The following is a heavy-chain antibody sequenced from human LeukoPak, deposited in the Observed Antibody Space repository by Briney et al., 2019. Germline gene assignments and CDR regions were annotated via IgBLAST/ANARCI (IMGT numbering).Heavy chain of an antibody. J-gene: IGHJ6*02. V-gene: IGHV4-34*01. Sequence: SETLSLTCAVYGGSFSGYYWSWIRQPPGKGLEWIGEINHSGSTNYNPSLKSRVTISGDTPKNQFSLNLSSVTAADTAVYYCARSSSYYDILTGHYFYYYGMDVWGQGTTVTVSS. CDR2: INHSGST. D-gene: IGHD3-9*01. CDR1: GGSFSGYY. CDR3: ARSSSYYDILTGHYFYYYGMDV.